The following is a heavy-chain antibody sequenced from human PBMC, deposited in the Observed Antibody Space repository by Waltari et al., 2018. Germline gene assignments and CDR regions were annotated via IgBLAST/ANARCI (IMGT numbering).Heavy chain of an antibody. D-gene: IGHD3-10*01. CDR2: IIPIFGTA. V-gene: IGHV1-69*05. Sequence: VQSGAEVKKPGSSVKVSCKASGGTFSSYAISWVRQAPGQGLEWMGGIIPIFGTANYAQKFQGRVTITTDESTSTAYMELSSLRSEDTAVYYCATTLVRGVQEEYYYYYYMDVWGKGTTVTVSS. CDR3: ATTLVRGVQEEYYYYYYMDV. CDR1: GGTFSSYA. J-gene: IGHJ6*03.